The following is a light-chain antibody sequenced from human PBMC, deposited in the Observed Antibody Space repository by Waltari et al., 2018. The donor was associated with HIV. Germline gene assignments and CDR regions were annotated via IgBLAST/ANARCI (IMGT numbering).Light chain of an antibody. CDR2: GAS. CDR1: QSVSSN. Sequence: EIVMTQSPATLSVSPGERATLSCRASQSVSSNLAWYQQKPGQAPRLLIHGASTRATGIPARFSGSGSGTYFTFTINSLQPEDLATYHCQQYDDLPYTFGQGTKL. J-gene: IGKJ2*01. CDR3: QQYDDLPYT. V-gene: IGKV3-15*01.